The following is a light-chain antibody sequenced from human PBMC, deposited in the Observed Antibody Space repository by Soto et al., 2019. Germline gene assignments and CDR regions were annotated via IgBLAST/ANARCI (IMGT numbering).Light chain of an antibody. J-gene: IGKJ5*01. CDR1: QSVSNNY. CDR2: GAS. CDR3: QQYATSPIT. Sequence: EIVLTQSPGTLSPSPGERATLSCRASQSVSNNYLAWYQQKPGQAPRLLIYGASTRATGIPARFSGSGSGTDFTLTISRLEPEDFAVYYCQQYATSPITFGQGTRLEIK. V-gene: IGKV3-20*01.